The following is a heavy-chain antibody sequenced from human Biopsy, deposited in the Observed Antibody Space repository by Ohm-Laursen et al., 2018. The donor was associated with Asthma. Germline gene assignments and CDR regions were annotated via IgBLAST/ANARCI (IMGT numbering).Heavy chain of an antibody. J-gene: IGHJ3*02. V-gene: IGHV3-30-3*01. CDR1: GTHFGSYN. CDR2: ITFDGSTQ. Sequence: RSLRLSCAASGTHFGSYNMHWARQAPGKGLEWVAVITFDGSTQHYGDSVKGRFTISRDNSKNTLYLQMNSLRAEDTAVYYCAKERYYDFWSGYPIWGQGTMVTVSS. D-gene: IGHD3-3*01. CDR3: AKERYYDFWSGYPI.